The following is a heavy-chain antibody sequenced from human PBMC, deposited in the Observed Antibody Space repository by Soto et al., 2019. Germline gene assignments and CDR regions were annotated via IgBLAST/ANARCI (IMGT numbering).Heavy chain of an antibody. V-gene: IGHV4-31*03. J-gene: IGHJ3*02. CDR3: ASGRGYCSGGSCYSTHAFDI. Sequence: TSETLSLTCTVSGGSISSGGYYWSWIRQHPGKGLEWIGYIYYSGSTYYNPSLKSRVTISVDTSKDQFSLKLSSVTAADTAVYYCASGRGYCSGGSCYSTHAFDIWGQGTMVTVSS. CDR1: GGSISSGGYY. CDR2: IYYSGST. D-gene: IGHD2-15*01.